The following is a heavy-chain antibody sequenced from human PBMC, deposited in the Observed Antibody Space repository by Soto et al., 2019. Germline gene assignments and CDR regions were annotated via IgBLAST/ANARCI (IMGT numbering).Heavy chain of an antibody. J-gene: IGHJ6*02. Sequence: ASETLSLTCTVSVYSITTYYWSWIRQPAGKGLEWIGRIDTSGNTNYNPSLKSRVTMSVDTSKKQFSLKLTSVTAADTAVYYCARYSNNWFQTEGMDVWGQGTTVTVSS. D-gene: IGHD6-13*01. V-gene: IGHV4-4*07. CDR1: VYSITTYY. CDR2: IDTSGNT. CDR3: ARYSNNWFQTEGMDV.